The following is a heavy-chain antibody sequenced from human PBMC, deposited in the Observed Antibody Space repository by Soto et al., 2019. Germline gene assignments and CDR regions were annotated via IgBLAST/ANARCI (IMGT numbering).Heavy chain of an antibody. D-gene: IGHD3-9*01. V-gene: IGHV4-59*01. CDR3: ARVATPAGYFDWSPDKWHYYMDV. CDR1: GGSISSYY. J-gene: IGHJ6*03. Sequence: SETLSLTCTVSGGSISSYYWSWIRQPPGKGLEWIGYIYYSGSTNYNPSLKSRVTISVDTSKNQFSLKLSSVTAADTAVYYCARVATPAGYFDWSPDKWHYYMDVWGKGTTVT. CDR2: IYYSGST.